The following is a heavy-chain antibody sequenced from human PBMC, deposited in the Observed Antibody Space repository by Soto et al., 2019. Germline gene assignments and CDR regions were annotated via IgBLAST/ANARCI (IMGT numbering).Heavy chain of an antibody. D-gene: IGHD3-10*02. CDR1: GYTFVHYY. V-gene: IGHV1-2*02. Sequence: GASVKVSCKASGYTFVHYYLHWLRQAPGQGLEWVGWINPSSGATNSAPKFQGRVTLTTSTSITTAYMELTNLTSADTAIYYCAREKVGHFYVPVKFWGQGTLVTVSS. CDR2: INPSSGAT. J-gene: IGHJ4*02. CDR3: AREKVGHFYVPVKF.